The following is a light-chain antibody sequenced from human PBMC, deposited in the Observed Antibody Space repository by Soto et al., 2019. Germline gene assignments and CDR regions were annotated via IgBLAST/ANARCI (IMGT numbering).Light chain of an antibody. J-gene: IGKJ1*01. CDR1: QSIDNY. CDR2: AAS. Sequence: DIQMTQYPSSLSASVGDRVTITCXASQSIDNYLSWYQQIPGKAPKLLIYAASNLQRGVPSRFRGSGSGTEFTLTISSLQPDDFATYYCQHYNSYSEAFGQGTKVDI. CDR3: QHYNSYSEA. V-gene: IGKV1-17*01.